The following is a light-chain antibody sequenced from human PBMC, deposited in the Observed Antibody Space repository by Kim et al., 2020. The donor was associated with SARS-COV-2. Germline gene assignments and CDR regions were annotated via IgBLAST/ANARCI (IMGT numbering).Light chain of an antibody. CDR2: WAS. V-gene: IGKV4-1*01. CDR1: QSVLNSYDNKNY. Sequence: DIVMTQYPDSLAVSLGERATINCKSSQSVLNSYDNKNYLAWYQQKPGQCPKLLINWASTRDSGVPDRFSGSGSGTDFTLTISSLQAEDVAVYYCQQYNSNHRTFGQGTKVDIK. J-gene: IGKJ1*01. CDR3: QQYNSNHRT.